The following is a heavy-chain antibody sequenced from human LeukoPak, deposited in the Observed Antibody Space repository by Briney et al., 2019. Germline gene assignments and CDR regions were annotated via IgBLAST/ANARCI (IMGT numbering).Heavy chain of an antibody. V-gene: IGHV3-23*01. CDR3: GVYTSSWHRWDY. D-gene: IGHD6-13*01. CDR2: FSGTGDST. CDR1: GFTFSSYT. J-gene: IGHJ4*02. Sequence: GGSLRLSCVASGFTFSSYTMRWVRQAPGKGLEWVSSFSGTGDSTYYADSVKGRFTISRDNSKNTLYLQMNSLSAEDTAVYYCGVYTSSWHRWDYWGQGTLVTVSS.